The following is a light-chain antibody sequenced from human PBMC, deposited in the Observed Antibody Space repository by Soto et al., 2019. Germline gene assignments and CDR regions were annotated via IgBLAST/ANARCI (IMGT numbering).Light chain of an antibody. J-gene: IGKJ1*01. V-gene: IGKV3-20*01. Sequence: VVLTQSPCTLSLYTGERATLSCRASQSVSSNLAWYQQKPGQAPRLLIFGASTRAAGIPDRFSGSGSGTDFTLTISRLEPEDFAVYYCQQYGSPPQTFGQGSMVDIK. CDR1: QSVSSN. CDR3: QQYGSPPQT. CDR2: GAS.